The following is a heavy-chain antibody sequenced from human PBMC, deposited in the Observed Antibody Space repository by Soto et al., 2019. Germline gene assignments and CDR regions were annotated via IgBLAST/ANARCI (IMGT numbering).Heavy chain of an antibody. D-gene: IGHD3-16*01. CDR3: ARGGRIMIKFGGVTPVDF. CDR2: ISSSGTTI. CDR1: GFTFSSYE. Sequence: EVQLVESGGGLVQPGGSLRLSCAASGFTFSSYEVNWVRQAPGKGLEWVSYISSSGTTIYYGDSVKGRFTISRDNAKNSLYLQMNSLRAEDTAVYYCARGGRIMIKFGGVTPVDFWGQGTLVTVSS. J-gene: IGHJ4*02. V-gene: IGHV3-48*03.